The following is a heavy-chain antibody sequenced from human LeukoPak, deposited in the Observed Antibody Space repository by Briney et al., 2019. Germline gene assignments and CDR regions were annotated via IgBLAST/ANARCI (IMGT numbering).Heavy chain of an antibody. CDR1: GFTFSSYE. Sequence: GSLRLSCAASGFTFSSYEMNWVRQAPGKGLEWVSSISSSSSYIYYADSVKGRFTISRDNAKNSLYLQMNSLRAEDTAVYYCATYYYGSGSYPFPFDHWGQGTLVTVSS. J-gene: IGHJ4*02. D-gene: IGHD3-10*01. CDR2: ISSSSSYI. V-gene: IGHV3-21*01. CDR3: ATYYYGSGSYPFPFDH.